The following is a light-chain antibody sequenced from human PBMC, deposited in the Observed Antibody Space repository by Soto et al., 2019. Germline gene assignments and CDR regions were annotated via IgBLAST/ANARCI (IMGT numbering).Light chain of an antibody. Sequence: QSALTQPPSASGSPGQSVTVSCTGTSSDVGGHNYVSWYQQHPGKAPKLIIYEVSERPSGVPDRFSGSKSGNTASLTVSGPQVEDEADYYCSSYAGSNKVIFGGGTKLTVL. CDR3: SSYAGSNKVI. CDR1: SSDVGGHNY. CDR2: EVS. V-gene: IGLV2-8*01. J-gene: IGLJ2*01.